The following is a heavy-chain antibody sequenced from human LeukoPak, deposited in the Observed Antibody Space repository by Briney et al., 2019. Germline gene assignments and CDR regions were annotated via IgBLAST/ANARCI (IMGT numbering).Heavy chain of an antibody. CDR2: ITPSSSST. CDR3: ARSSMIVVVIRDIFDY. Sequence: ASVKVSCKPSGYTFTNYYIHWVRQAPGQGLEWMGIITPSSSSTTYAQKFQGRVTMTRDTSTSTVYMELSSLRSEDTAVYYCARSSMIVVVIRDIFDYWGQGTLVTVSS. CDR1: GYTFTNYY. J-gene: IGHJ4*02. V-gene: IGHV1-46*01. D-gene: IGHD3-22*01.